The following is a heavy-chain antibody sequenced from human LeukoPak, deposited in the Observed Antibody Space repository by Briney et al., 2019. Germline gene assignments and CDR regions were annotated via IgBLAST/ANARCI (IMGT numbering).Heavy chain of an antibody. CDR1: GGSISSYY. J-gene: IGHJ4*02. Sequence: PSETLSLTCTVSGGSISSYYWSWIRQPPGKGLEWIGYIYHSGSTNYNPSLKSRVTISVDTSKNQFSLKLTSVTAADTAVYYCAREAYGGNTFDYWGRGTLVTVSS. D-gene: IGHD4-23*01. CDR2: IYHSGST. CDR3: AREAYGGNTFDY. V-gene: IGHV4-59*01.